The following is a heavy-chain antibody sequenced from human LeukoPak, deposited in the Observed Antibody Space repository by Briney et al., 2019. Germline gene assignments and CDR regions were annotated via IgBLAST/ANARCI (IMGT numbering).Heavy chain of an antibody. J-gene: IGHJ4*02. D-gene: IGHD3-22*01. CDR3: AREDSSGSYYFDY. CDR1: GGSISSSNW. V-gene: IGHV4-4*02. CDR2: IYHSGST. Sequence: PSETLSLTCAVSGGSISSSNWWSWVRQPPGKGLEWIGEIYHSGSTNYNPSLKSRVTISVDKSKNQFSLKLSSVTAADTAVYYCAREDSSGSYYFDYWGQGTLVTVSS.